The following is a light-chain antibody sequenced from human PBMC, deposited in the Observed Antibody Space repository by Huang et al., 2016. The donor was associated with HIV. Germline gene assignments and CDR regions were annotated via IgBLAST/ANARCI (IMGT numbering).Light chain of an antibody. Sequence: FVLTQSPGTLSLSPGERATLSCRASQSVSSTYLAWYQQKPGQAPRLLFYGASSRATGIPDRVSGSGSRTDFTLTISRLEPEDFAVYYCQEFGSSPYIFGQGTKLEIK. CDR3: QEFGSSPYI. CDR1: QSVSSTY. CDR2: GAS. V-gene: IGKV3-20*01. J-gene: IGKJ2*01.